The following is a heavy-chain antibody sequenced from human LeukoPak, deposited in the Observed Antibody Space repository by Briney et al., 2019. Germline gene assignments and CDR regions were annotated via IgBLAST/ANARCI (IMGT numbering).Heavy chain of an antibody. J-gene: IGHJ6*02. V-gene: IGHV3-49*04. CDR1: GFTFGNHA. Sequence: QPGRSLRLSCTAFGFTFGNHAMSWVRQAPGKGLEWVGFIRSKAYNGTTEYAASVKGRFIISRDDSTSIAYLQTNSLKTDDTAVYYCGRGPIQLWLHYGMDVWGQGTTVVVSS. D-gene: IGHD5-18*01. CDR3: GRGPIQLWLHYGMDV. CDR2: IRSKAYNGTT.